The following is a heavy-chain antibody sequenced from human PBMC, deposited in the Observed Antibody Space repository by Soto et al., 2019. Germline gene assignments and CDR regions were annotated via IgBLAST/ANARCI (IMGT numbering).Heavy chain of an antibody. V-gene: IGHV1-18*01. D-gene: IGHD2-2*01. Sequence: QVQLVQSGAEVKKPGASVKVSCKASGYTFTSYGISWVRQAPGQGLEWMGWISAYNGNTNYAQKLQGRVNMTTDTSTSTAYMELRSLRSDDTAVYYCARAYCSSTSCYLLSPYYDYMDVWGKGTTVTVSS. J-gene: IGHJ6*03. CDR3: ARAYCSSTSCYLLSPYYDYMDV. CDR1: GYTFTSYG. CDR2: ISAYNGNT.